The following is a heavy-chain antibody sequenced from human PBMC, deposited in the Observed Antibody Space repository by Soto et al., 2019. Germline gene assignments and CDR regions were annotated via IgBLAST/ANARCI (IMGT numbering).Heavy chain of an antibody. D-gene: IGHD3-10*01. J-gene: IGHJ4*02. CDR1: GFTFSSNW. V-gene: IGHV3-74*01. CDR2: INNDGSST. CDR3: ASGGVEGSGPYYNDY. Sequence: EVQLVESGGGLVQPGGSLRLSCAASGFTFSSNWMHWVRQAPGKGLVWVSRINNDGSSTSYADSVKGRLTISRDNAKNTLYLQVNSLRDEDTAVYYCASGGVEGSGPYYNDYWGRGTLVTVSS.